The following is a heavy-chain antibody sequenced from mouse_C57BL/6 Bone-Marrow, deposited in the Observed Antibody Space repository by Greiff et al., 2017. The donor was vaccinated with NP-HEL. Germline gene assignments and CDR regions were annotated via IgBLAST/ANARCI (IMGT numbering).Heavy chain of an antibody. CDR1: GYAFTNYL. V-gene: IGHV1-54*01. Sequence: VQLQQSGAELVRPGTSVKVSCKASGYAFTNYLIEWVKQRPGQGLEWIGVINPGSGGTNYNEKFKGKATLTADKSSSTAYMQLSSLTSEDSAVYFCARYITTVYAMDYWGQGTSVTVSS. J-gene: IGHJ4*01. D-gene: IGHD1-1*01. CDR3: ARYITTVYAMDY. CDR2: INPGSGGT.